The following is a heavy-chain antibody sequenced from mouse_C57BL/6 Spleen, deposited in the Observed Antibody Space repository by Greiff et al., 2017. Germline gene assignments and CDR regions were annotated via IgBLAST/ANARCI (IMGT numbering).Heavy chain of an antibody. Sequence: EVQLKESGGGLVKPGGSLKLSCAASGFTFSDYGMHWVRQAPEKGLEWVAYISSGSSTIYYADTVKGRFTISRDNAKNTLFLQMTSLRSEDTAMYYCARRGAYYSNPYYAMDYWGQGTSVTVSS. V-gene: IGHV5-17*01. D-gene: IGHD2-5*01. CDR3: ARRGAYYSNPYYAMDY. J-gene: IGHJ4*01. CDR2: ISSGSSTI. CDR1: GFTFSDYG.